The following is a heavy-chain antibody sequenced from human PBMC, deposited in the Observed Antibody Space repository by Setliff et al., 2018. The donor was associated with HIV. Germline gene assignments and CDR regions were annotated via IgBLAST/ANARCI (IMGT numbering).Heavy chain of an antibody. CDR2: IYYSGST. CDR1: GGSISSSSYY. Sequence: PSETLSLTCTVSGGSISSSSYYWGWIRQPPGKGLEWIGSIYYSGSTYYNPSLKSRVTISVDTSKNQFSLKLSSVTAADTAVYYCARSYTIFGVVIKTEYYFDYWGQGTLVTVSS. V-gene: IGHV4-39*01. CDR3: ARSYTIFGVVIKTEYYFDY. J-gene: IGHJ4*02. D-gene: IGHD3-3*01.